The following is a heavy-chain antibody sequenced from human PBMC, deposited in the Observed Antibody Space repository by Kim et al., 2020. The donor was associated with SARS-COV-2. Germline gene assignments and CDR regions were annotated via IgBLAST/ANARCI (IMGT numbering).Heavy chain of an antibody. CDR3: ARVRRFGVVLSYGMDV. CDR2: IYTSGST. J-gene: IGHJ6*02. D-gene: IGHD3-3*01. CDR1: GGSISSYY. Sequence: SETLSLTCTVSGGSISSYYWSWIRQPAGKGLEWIGRIYTSGSTNYNPSLKSRVTMSVDTSKNQFSLKLSSVTAADTAVYYCARVRRFGVVLSYGMDVWGQGTTVTVSS. V-gene: IGHV4-4*07.